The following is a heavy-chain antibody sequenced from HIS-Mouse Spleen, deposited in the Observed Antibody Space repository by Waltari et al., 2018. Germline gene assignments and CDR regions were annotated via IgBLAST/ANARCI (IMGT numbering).Heavy chain of an antibody. CDR1: GGSFSGYY. J-gene: IGHJ4*02. Sequence: QVQLQQWGAGLLKPSEPLSLTCAVDGGSFSGYYWSWIRQPPGKGLEWIGEINHSGSTNYNPSLKSRVTISVDTSKNQFSLKLSSVTAADTAVYYCARGLAARFDYWGQGTLVTVSS. D-gene: IGHD6-6*01. CDR3: ARGLAARFDY. CDR2: INHSGST. V-gene: IGHV4-34*01.